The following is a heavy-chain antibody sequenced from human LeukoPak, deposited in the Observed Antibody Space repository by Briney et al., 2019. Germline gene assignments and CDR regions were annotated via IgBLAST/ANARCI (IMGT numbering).Heavy chain of an antibody. CDR1: GGSFSGYY. CDR2: INHSGST. V-gene: IGHV4-34*01. J-gene: IGHJ4*02. Sequence: SETLSLTCAVYGGSFSGYYWSWIRQPPGKGLEWIGEINHSGSTNYNPSLKSRVTISVDTSKNQLSLKLSSVTAADTAVYYCARAVVAATHDYWGQGTLVTVSS. D-gene: IGHD2-15*01. CDR3: ARAVVAATHDY.